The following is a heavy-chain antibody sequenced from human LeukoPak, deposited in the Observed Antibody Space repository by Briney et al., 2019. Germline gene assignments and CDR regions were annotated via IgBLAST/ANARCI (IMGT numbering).Heavy chain of an antibody. V-gene: IGHV4-61*02. Sequence: SETLSLTCTVSGGSISSGSYYWSWIRQPAGKGLEWIGRIYTSGSTNYNPSLKSRVTISVDTSKNQFSLKLSSVTAADTAVYYCARRGWSGYSNNWFDPWGQGTLVTVSS. J-gene: IGHJ5*02. CDR1: GGSISSGSYY. D-gene: IGHD3-3*01. CDR3: ARRGWSGYSNNWFDP. CDR2: IYTSGST.